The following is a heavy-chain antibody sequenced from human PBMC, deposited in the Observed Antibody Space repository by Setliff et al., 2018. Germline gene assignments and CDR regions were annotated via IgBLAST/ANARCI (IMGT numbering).Heavy chain of an antibody. Sequence: GESLKISCSASGFTFSSYAMTWVRQAPGKGLEWVSSISGSGRTTYYAASVKGRLTISRDNSRDTLFLQMNSLRADDTAVYFCVNARMVTTWGRAYWGQGTLVTVSS. J-gene: IGHJ4*02. CDR3: VNARMVTTWGRAY. D-gene: IGHD4-17*01. V-gene: IGHV3-23*01. CDR2: ISGSGRTT. CDR1: GFTFSSYA.